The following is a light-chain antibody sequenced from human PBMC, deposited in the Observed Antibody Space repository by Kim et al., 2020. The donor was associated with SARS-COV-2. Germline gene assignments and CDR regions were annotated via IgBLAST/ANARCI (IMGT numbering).Light chain of an antibody. CDR3: QSYDSSLSGSGV. CDR1: SSNIGAGYD. J-gene: IGLJ1*01. V-gene: IGLV1-40*01. CDR2: GNS. Sequence: VTISCTGSSSNIGAGYDVHWYQQLPGTAPKLLIYGNSNRPSGVPDRFSGSKSGTSASRAITGLQAEDEADYYCQSYDSSLSGSGVFGTGTKVTVL.